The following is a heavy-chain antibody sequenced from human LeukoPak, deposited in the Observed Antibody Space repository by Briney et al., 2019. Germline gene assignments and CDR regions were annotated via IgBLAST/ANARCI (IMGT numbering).Heavy chain of an antibody. J-gene: IGHJ6*03. CDR2: IKQDGSEK. CDR3: ARGAKYCSGDSCYYYYMDV. CDR1: GFTFSSYW. V-gene: IGHV3-7*04. D-gene: IGHD2-15*01. Sequence: PGGSLRLSCAASGFTFSSYWMSWVRQAPGKGLEWVVNIKQDGSEKYYVDSGKGRFTISRDNAKNSLYLQMNSLRAEDTAVYYCARGAKYCSGDSCYYYYMDVWGKGTTVTVSS.